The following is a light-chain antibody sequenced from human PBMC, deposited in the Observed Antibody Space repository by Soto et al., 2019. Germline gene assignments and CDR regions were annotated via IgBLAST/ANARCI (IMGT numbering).Light chain of an antibody. CDR3: TSYAGSNAVV. V-gene: IGLV2-8*01. J-gene: IGLJ2*01. CDR1: SSDVGGYDS. CDR2: EVT. Sequence: QSALTQPPSASGSPGQSVTISCTGTSSDVGGYDSVSWYQQHPGKAPKLLIYEVTKRPSGVPDRFSGSKSGNTASLTVSGLQAEDDADYYCTSYAGSNAVVFGGGTKLTVL.